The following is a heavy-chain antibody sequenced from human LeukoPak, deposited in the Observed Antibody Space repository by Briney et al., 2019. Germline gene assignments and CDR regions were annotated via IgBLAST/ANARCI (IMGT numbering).Heavy chain of an antibody. CDR1: GFTFSSFA. Sequence: GGSLRLSCGASGFTFSSFAMSWVRQTPGKGLEWVSTLSGSGVSTYYADSVKGRFTISRDNSKNTLSLQMNSLRAEDAAVYYCAREEGVDGYNTEFDYWGQGTLVTVSS. CDR2: LSGSGVST. D-gene: IGHD5-24*01. CDR3: AREEGVDGYNTEFDY. V-gene: IGHV3-23*01. J-gene: IGHJ4*02.